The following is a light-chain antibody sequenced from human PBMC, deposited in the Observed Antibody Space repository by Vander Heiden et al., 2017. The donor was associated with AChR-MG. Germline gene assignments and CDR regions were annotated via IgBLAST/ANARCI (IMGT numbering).Light chain of an antibody. CDR1: SSNLGSNT. CDR2: SNN. CDR3: AAWDDSLNGVV. V-gene: IGLV1-44*01. J-gene: IGLJ2*01. Sequence: QSVLTQPPSASGTPGQRVTISCSGSSSNLGSNTVNWYQQLPGTAPKLLIYSNNQRPSGVPGRFSGSKSGTSASLAISGLQSEDEADYYCAAWDDSLNGVVFGGGTKLTVL.